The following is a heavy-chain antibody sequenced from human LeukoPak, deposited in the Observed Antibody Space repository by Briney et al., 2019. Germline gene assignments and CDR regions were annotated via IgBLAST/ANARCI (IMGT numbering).Heavy chain of an antibody. D-gene: IGHD2-2*02. J-gene: IGHJ5*02. CDR2: IYTSGST. Sequence: SETLSLTCTVSGGSISSGSYYWGWIRQPAGKGLEWIGRIYTSGSTNYNPSLKSRVTISVDTSKNQFSLKLSSVTAADTAVYYCARVCSSTSCYRWEQQLVRFWWFDPWGQGTLVTVSS. CDR3: ARVCSSTSCYRWEQQLVRFWWFDP. CDR1: GGSISSGSYY. V-gene: IGHV4-61*02.